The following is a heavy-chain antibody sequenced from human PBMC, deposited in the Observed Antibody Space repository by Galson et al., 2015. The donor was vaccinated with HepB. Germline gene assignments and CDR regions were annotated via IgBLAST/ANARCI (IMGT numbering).Heavy chain of an antibody. CDR3: AQEVYWRLDV. J-gene: IGHJ6*02. CDR2: ISRGSTDA. Sequence: SLRLSCAASGLIFSDSYMSWVRQAPGMGLEWIAKISRGSTDAVYADSVKGRFTISRDDAKKSLYLQMNSLTADDTAIYFCAQEVYWRLDVWGQGTTVTVSS. CDR1: GLIFSDSY. V-gene: IGHV3-11*05. D-gene: IGHD2-8*02.